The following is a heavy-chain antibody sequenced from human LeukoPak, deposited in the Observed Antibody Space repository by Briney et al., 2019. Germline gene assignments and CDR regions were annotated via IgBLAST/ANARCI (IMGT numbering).Heavy chain of an antibody. CDR1: GGSISSGDYY. D-gene: IGHD3-16*01. CDR2: IYYSGST. J-gene: IGHJ4*02. CDR3: ARVPRRVDYRLDY. V-gene: IGHV4-30-4*08. Sequence: SQTLSLTCTVSGGSISSGDYYWSWIRQPPGKGLEWIGYIYYSGSTYYNPSLTSRVTISVDTSKNQFSLKLSSVTAADTAVYYCARVPRRVDYRLDYWGQGTLVTVSS.